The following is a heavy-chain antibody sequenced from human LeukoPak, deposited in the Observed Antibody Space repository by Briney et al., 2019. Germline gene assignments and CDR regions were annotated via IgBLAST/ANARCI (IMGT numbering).Heavy chain of an antibody. Sequence: SETLSLTCSVYGESFSGYYWSWIRQPPGKGLEWIGEINHSGDTNYNPSLKSRVTISVDTSRNQFSLKLSSVNAADTAVYYCARSPCSGDCYPTYYYYMDVWGKGTTVTVSS. CDR2: INHSGDT. CDR3: ARSPCSGDCYPTYYYYMDV. V-gene: IGHV4-34*01. CDR1: GESFSGYY. J-gene: IGHJ6*03. D-gene: IGHD2-21*02.